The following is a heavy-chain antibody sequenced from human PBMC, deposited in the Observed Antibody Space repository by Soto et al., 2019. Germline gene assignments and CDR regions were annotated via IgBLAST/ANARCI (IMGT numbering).Heavy chain of an antibody. CDR3: ARDAPDFHSAFDY. J-gene: IGHJ4*02. Sequence: SQTLSLTCAISGDSVSSNSAAWNWIRQSPSRGLEWLGRTYYRSKRYNDYAESVKRRTTINPDTSKNQLSLHLNSATPEDTAVYYCARDAPDFHSAFDYSGQGTLVTVSS. V-gene: IGHV6-1*01. CDR1: GDSVSSNSAA. D-gene: IGHD4-4*01. CDR2: TYYRSKRYN.